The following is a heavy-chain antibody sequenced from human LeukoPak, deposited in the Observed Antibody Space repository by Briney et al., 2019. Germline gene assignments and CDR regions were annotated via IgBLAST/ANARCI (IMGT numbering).Heavy chain of an antibody. V-gene: IGHV3-48*02. CDR1: RFTFSSYG. CDR3: ARDPYYYDSSGYYSTDY. Sequence: GGSLRLSCAASRFTFSSYGMNWVRQAPGKGLEWVSYISDSTSSKYYADSVKGRFTISRDNAKNLLYLQMNSLRDEDTAVYYCARDPYYYDSSGYYSTDYWGQGTLVTVSS. D-gene: IGHD3-22*01. J-gene: IGHJ4*02. CDR2: ISDSTSSK.